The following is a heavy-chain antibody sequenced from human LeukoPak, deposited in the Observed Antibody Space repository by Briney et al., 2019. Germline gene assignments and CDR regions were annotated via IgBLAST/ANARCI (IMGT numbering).Heavy chain of an antibody. J-gene: IGHJ4*02. CDR1: GFTFDDYA. Sequence: PGGSLRPSCAASGFTFDDYAMHWVRQAPGKGLEWVSLISWDGGSTYYADSVKGRFTISRDNSKNSLYLQMNSLRAEDTALYYCARDLRGYCSGGSCPAFDYWGQGTLVTVSS. CDR2: ISWDGGST. CDR3: ARDLRGYCSGGSCPAFDY. D-gene: IGHD2-15*01. V-gene: IGHV3-43D*03.